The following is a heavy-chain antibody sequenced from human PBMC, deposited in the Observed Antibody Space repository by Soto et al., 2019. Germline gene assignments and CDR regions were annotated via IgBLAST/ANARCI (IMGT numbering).Heavy chain of an antibody. V-gene: IGHV5-51*01. CDR2: IHPRDSDT. CDR3: ARQHYDFWSGSDIGSSYFDF. CDR1: GYYFTDDW. D-gene: IGHD3-3*01. J-gene: IGHJ2*01. Sequence: PGGSLKISCHASGYYFTDDWIGWVRQMPWKGLEWMGIIHPRDSDTKYSPSFQGHVTFSVDTSISTAFLQWNSLKASDSAIYYCARQHYDFWSGSDIGSSYFDFWGRGTQVTVSS.